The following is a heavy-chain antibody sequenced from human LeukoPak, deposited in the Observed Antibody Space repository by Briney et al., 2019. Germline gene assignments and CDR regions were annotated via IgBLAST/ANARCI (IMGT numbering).Heavy chain of an antibody. Sequence: PGGSLRLSCAASGFIFDDYGMSWVRQAPGKGLEWVYGINWKGGSTGYADSVKGRFTISRDNAKNSLYLQMNSLRAEDTAVYYCARGTHYYDISGYDYWGQGTLVIVSS. D-gene: IGHD3-22*01. CDR2: INWKGGST. J-gene: IGHJ4*02. V-gene: IGHV3-20*04. CDR3: ARGTHYYDISGYDY. CDR1: GFIFDDYG.